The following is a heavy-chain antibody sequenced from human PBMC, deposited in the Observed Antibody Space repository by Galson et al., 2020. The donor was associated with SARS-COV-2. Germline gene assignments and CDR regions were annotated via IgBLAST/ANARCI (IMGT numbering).Heavy chain of an antibody. CDR1: GYTFTSYG. D-gene: IGHD2-21*01. CDR3: ARVIVRPQHIVVVIASPYYFDY. Sequence: ASVKVSCKASGYTFTSYGISWVRQAPGQGLEWMGWISAYNGNTNYAQKLQGRVTMTTDTSTSTAYMELRSLRSDDTAVYYCARVIVRPQHIVVVIASPYYFDYWGQGTLVTVSS. J-gene: IGHJ4*02. V-gene: IGHV1-18*04. CDR2: ISAYNGNT.